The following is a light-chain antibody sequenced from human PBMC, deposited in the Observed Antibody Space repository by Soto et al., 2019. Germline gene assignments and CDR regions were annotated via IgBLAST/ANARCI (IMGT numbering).Light chain of an antibody. V-gene: IGLV2-14*03. CDR2: DVS. CDR3: SSYTASVRRL. CDR1: SSDVGAYNY. Sequence: QSALTQPASVSGSPGQSITISCTGSSSDVGAYNYVSWYQHHPGKAPKLIIYDVSYRPSGVSIRFFGSKSGSTASLTISGLQPEDEADYYCSSYTASVRRLFGGGTKLTVL. J-gene: IGLJ2*01.